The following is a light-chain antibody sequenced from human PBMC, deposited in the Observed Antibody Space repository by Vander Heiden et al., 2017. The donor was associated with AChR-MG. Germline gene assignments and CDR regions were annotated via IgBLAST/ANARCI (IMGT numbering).Light chain of an antibody. J-gene: IGKJ3*01. Sequence: EIVMTQSPATLSVFPGERPTLSCRASQNIGSNLAWFQQKPGQAPRLLIYGASTRATGIPARFSGSGSGTEFALTISSLQSEDFAIYYCQRYDNWLSFTFGPGTKVYIK. CDR1: QNIGSN. CDR3: QRYDNWLSFT. CDR2: GAS. V-gene: IGKV3-15*01.